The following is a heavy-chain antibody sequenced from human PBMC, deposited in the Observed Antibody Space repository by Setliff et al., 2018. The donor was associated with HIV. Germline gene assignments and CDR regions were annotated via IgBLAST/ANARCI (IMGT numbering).Heavy chain of an antibody. CDR3: ARESRSMHVAH. J-gene: IGHJ4*02. CDR1: GGSISSGSYY. Sequence: PSETLSLTCTVSGGSISSGSYYWSWIRQPAGKGLEWIGQIYSGGTTNYNPSLKRRVTISVDMPKNHFSLNLTSVTAADTAVYYCARESRSMHVAHWGQGTLVTVSS. V-gene: IGHV4-61*09. CDR2: IYSGGTT. D-gene: IGHD5-12*01.